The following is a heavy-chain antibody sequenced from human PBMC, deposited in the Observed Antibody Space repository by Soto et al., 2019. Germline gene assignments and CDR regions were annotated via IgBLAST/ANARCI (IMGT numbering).Heavy chain of an antibody. CDR3: ARDHKIVATIYYYYYVMDV. Sequence: GALRLSCAASVFTCSSYSMNWVRQAPGKGLEWVSSISSSSSYIYYADSVKGRFTISRDNAKNSLYLQMNSLRAEDTAVYYCARDHKIVATIYYYYYVMDVWGQGTTVTVSS. V-gene: IGHV3-21*01. J-gene: IGHJ6*02. CDR1: VFTCSSYS. CDR2: ISSSSSYI. D-gene: IGHD5-12*01.